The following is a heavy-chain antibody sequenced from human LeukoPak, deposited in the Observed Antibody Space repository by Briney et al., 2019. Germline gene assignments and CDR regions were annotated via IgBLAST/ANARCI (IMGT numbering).Heavy chain of an antibody. J-gene: IGHJ4*02. CDR1: GSNFNDFD. CDR2: IGIGGDT. V-gene: IGHV3-13*01. Sequence: GGSLRLSCAASGSNFNDFDMHWVRQGTGKGLEWVSAIGIGGDTHYSGSVKGRFTISRENAKNSLFLQMNSLRAGDTAVFYCAKGERQNRLASAADYWGQGALVTVSS. D-gene: IGHD6-13*01. CDR3: AKGERQNRLASAADY.